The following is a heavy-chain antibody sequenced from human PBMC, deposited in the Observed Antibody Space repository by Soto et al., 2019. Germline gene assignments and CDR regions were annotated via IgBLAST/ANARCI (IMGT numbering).Heavy chain of an antibody. CDR3: AREGEQQLVSGWFDP. V-gene: IGHV1-69*04. J-gene: IGHJ5*02. CDR2: IIPILGIA. Sequence: SVKVSCKASGGTFSSYTISWVRQAPGQGLEWMGRIIPILGIANYAQKFQGRVTITADKSTSTAYMELSSLRSEDTAVYYCAREGEQQLVSGWFDPWGQGTQVTVSS. D-gene: IGHD6-13*01. CDR1: GGTFSSYT.